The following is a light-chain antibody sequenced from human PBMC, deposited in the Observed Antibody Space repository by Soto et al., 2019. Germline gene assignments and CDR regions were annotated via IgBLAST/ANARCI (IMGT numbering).Light chain of an antibody. Sequence: DIQMTQSPSSLSASVGDRVTITCQASQDISTYLNWYQQKPGNAPKLLIFDTSILETGVPSRFSGSGSRTHLTFTISSLQPEDVATYYCQQYDNLPWTFGQGTKVEIK. V-gene: IGKV1-33*01. CDR2: DTS. J-gene: IGKJ1*01. CDR1: QDISTY. CDR3: QQYDNLPWT.